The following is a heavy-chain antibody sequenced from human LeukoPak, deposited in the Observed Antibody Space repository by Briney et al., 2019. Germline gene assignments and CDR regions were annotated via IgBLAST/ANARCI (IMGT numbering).Heavy chain of an antibody. V-gene: IGHV4-34*01. D-gene: IGHD2-21*02. CDR2: INHSGST. J-gene: IGHJ5*02. CDR1: GGSFSGYY. Sequence: SETLSLTCAVYGGSFSGYYWSWIRQPPGKGLEWIGEINHSGSTNYNPSLKSRVTISVDTSKNQFSLKLSSVTAADTAVYYCARGWRPLLIPSQYNWFDPWGQGTLVTVSS. CDR3: ARGWRPLLIPSQYNWFDP.